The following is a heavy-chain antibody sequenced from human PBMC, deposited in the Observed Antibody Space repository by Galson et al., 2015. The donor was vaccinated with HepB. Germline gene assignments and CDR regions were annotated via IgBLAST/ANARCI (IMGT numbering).Heavy chain of an antibody. CDR2: ISGSGGST. V-gene: IGHV3-23*01. CDR1: GFTFSSYA. Sequence: SLRLSCAASGFTFSSYAMSWVRQAPGKGLEWVSAISGSGGSTYYADSVKGRFTISRDNSKNTLYLQMNSLRAEDTAVYYCARDDIYCSSTSCYTRGAFDIWGQGTMVTVSS. D-gene: IGHD2-2*02. CDR3: ARDDIYCSSTSCYTRGAFDI. J-gene: IGHJ3*02.